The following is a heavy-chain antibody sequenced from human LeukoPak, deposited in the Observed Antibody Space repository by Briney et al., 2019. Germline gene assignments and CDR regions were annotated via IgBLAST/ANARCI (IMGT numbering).Heavy chain of an antibody. D-gene: IGHD3-10*01. V-gene: IGHV4-34*01. Sequence: SETLSLTCAVYGGSFSGYYWSWIRQPPGKGLEWIGEINHSGSTNYNPSLKSRVTISVDTSKNQFPLKLSSVTAADTAVYYCARGARYGTGIQAVDYWGQGTLVTVSS. J-gene: IGHJ4*02. CDR2: INHSGST. CDR3: ARGARYGTGIQAVDY. CDR1: GGSFSGYY.